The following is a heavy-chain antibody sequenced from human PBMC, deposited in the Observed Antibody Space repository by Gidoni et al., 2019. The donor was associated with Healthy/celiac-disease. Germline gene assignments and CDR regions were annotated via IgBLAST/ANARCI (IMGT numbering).Heavy chain of an antibody. Sequence: QITLKESGPTLVKPTQTLTLTCTFSGFSLSTSGVGVGWIRQPPGKALEWLALIYWNDDKRYSPSLKSRLTITKDTSKNQVVLTMTNMDPVDTATYYCAHTTVGYYYDSSGPEYAFDIWGQGTMVTVSS. D-gene: IGHD3-22*01. J-gene: IGHJ3*02. CDR3: AHTTVGYYYDSSGPEYAFDI. CDR2: IYWNDDK. V-gene: IGHV2-5*01. CDR1: GFSLSTSGVG.